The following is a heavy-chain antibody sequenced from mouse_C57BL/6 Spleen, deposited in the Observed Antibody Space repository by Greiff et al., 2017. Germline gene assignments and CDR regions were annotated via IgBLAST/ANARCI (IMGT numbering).Heavy chain of an antibody. V-gene: IGHV1-50*01. D-gene: IGHD2-12*01. CDR2: IDPSDSYT. J-gene: IGHJ4*01. CDR3: ARDYMALYAMDY. CDR1: GYTFTSYW. Sequence: QVQLQQPGAELVKPGASVKLSCKASGYTFTSYWMQWVKQRPGQGLEWIGEIDPSDSYTNYNQKFKGKATLTVDTSSSTAYMQLSSLTSEDSAVYYCARDYMALYAMDYWGQGTSVTVSS.